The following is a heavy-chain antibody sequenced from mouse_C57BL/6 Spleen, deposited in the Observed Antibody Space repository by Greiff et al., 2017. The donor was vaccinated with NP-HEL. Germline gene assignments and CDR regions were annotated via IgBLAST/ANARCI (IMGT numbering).Heavy chain of an antibody. J-gene: IGHJ2*01. D-gene: IGHD2-4*01. Sequence: VQLKESGPELVKPGASVKISCKASGYAFSSSWMNWVKQRPGKGLEWIGRIYPGDGDTNYNGKFKGKATLTADKSSSTAYMQLSSLTSEDSAVYFCARSDYGDYWGQGTTLTVSS. CDR3: ARSDYGDY. CDR1: GYAFSSSW. V-gene: IGHV1-82*01. CDR2: IYPGDGDT.